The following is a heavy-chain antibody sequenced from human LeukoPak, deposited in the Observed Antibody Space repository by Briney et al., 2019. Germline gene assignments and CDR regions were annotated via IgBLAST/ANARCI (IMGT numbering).Heavy chain of an antibody. CDR3: AREGDIRTFDY. CDR2: ISYDGSNK. Sequence: GGALRLSCAASGFTFSSYAMHWVPQAPGKGLGWVAVISYDGSNKYYADSVKGRFTISRDNSKNTLYLQMNSLRAEDTAVYYCAREGDIRTFDYWGQGTLVTVSS. V-gene: IGHV3-30-3*01. CDR1: GFTFSSYA. J-gene: IGHJ4*02. D-gene: IGHD3-16*02.